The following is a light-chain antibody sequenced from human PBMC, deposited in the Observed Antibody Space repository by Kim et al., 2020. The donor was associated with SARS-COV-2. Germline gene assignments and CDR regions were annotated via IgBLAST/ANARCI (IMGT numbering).Light chain of an antibody. CDR3: QQYDNWPGT. Sequence: EIVMTQSPATLSVSPGEGATLSCRATQSVSNNVAWYQQHPGQPPRLLMYAASTRATGIPARFSGSGSGTEFTLTINSLQSEDIAIYHCQQYDNWPGTFGQGTKLEI. V-gene: IGKV3-15*01. CDR2: AAS. CDR1: QSVSNN. J-gene: IGKJ2*01.